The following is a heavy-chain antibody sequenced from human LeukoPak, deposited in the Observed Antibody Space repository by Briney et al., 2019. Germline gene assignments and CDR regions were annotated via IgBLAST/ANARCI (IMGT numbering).Heavy chain of an antibody. V-gene: IGHV1-2*02. D-gene: IGHD3-22*01. J-gene: IGHJ4*02. Sequence: ASVKVSFKASGYTFTGYYMHWMRQAPGQGPEWMGWINPNSGGTSYAQKFQGRVTMTRDMSISTAYMELSRLRSDDTAVYYCARVMHDSSGYYYVFDYWGQGTLVTVSS. CDR3: ARVMHDSSGYYYVFDY. CDR1: GYTFTGYY. CDR2: INPNSGGT.